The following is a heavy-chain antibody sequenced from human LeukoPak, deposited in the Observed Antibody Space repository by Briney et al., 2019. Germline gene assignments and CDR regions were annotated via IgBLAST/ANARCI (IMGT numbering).Heavy chain of an antibody. J-gene: IGHJ4*02. V-gene: IGHV1-18*01. CDR2: INAYNGNT. CDR3: ARDPAWDSRGYYFDY. CDR1: GYTFTSYG. D-gene: IGHD3-22*01. Sequence: GASVKVSCKASGYTFTSYGISWVRQVPGQGLEWMGWINAYNGNTNYAQKLQGRVTMTTDTSTSTAYMELRSLRSDDTAVYYCARDPAWDSRGYYFDYWGQGTLVTVSS.